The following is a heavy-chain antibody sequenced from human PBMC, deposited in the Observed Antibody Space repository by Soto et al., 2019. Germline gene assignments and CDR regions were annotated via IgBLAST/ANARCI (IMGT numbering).Heavy chain of an antibody. CDR3: ARQTGSSWYINWFDP. V-gene: IGHV4-59*01. J-gene: IGHJ5*02. D-gene: IGHD6-13*01. Sequence: SETLSLTCTVSGGSISSYYRSWIRQPPGKGLEWIGYIYYSGSTNYNPSLKSRVTISVDTSKNQFSLKLSSVTAADTAVYYCARQTGSSWYINWFDPWGQGTLVTVSS. CDR1: GGSISSYY. CDR2: IYYSGST.